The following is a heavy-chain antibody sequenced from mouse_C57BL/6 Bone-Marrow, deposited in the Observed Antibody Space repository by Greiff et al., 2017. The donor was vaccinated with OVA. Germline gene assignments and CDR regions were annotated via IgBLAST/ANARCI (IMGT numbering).Heavy chain of an antibody. CDR1: GFTFSSYA. J-gene: IGHJ2*01. Sequence: EVKVEESGEGLVKPGGSLKLSCAASGFTFSSYAMSWVRQTPEKRLEWVAYISSGGDYIYYADTVKGRFTISRDNARNTLDLQRRSLKSEDTARYDCTRERPLGSTRDDWGQGTTLTVSS. V-gene: IGHV5-9-1*02. CDR3: TRERPLGSTRDD. CDR2: ISSGGDYI. D-gene: IGHD1-1*01.